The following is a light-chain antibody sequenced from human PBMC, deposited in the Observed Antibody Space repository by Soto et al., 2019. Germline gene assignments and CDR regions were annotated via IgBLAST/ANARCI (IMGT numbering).Light chain of an antibody. CDR1: QSISSW. CDR3: QQYNSYWT. V-gene: IGKV1-5*01. Sequence: DIQMTQSPSTLSASVGDRVTITCRASQSISSWLAWYQQKPGKAPKLLIYDASSLESGVPSRFSGSRSGTEFTLTSSSLQPDDVATYYGQQYNSYWTFGQGTKVEIK. J-gene: IGKJ1*01. CDR2: DAS.